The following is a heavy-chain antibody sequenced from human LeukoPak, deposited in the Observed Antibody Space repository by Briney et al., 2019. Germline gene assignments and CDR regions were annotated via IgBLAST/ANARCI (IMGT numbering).Heavy chain of an antibody. Sequence: PGGSLRLSCAASGFTFSHYGMHWVRQAPGKGLEWVAFISYDGSNEYYADSVKGRFTISRDNSKNTLYLQMNSLRAEDTALYYCAAALDSSGYYYWGFDYWGLGTLVTVSS. CDR1: GFTFSHYG. D-gene: IGHD3-22*01. J-gene: IGHJ4*02. V-gene: IGHV3-30*03. CDR3: AAALDSSGYYYWGFDY. CDR2: ISYDGSNE.